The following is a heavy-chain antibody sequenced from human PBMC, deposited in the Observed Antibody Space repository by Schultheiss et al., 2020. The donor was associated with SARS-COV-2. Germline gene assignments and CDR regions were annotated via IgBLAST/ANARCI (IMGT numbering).Heavy chain of an antibody. Sequence: GGSLRLSCAASGFTLSSYGMNWVRQGPGKGLEWVAVIWFDGSKKDYADSVKGRFTISRDNSKNTLYLQMNSLRAEDTAVYYCAREFLSSSWHEDYFDYWGQGTLVTVSS. CDR2: IWFDGSKK. D-gene: IGHD6-13*01. CDR3: AREFLSSSWHEDYFDY. CDR1: GFTLSSYG. V-gene: IGHV3-33*01. J-gene: IGHJ4*02.